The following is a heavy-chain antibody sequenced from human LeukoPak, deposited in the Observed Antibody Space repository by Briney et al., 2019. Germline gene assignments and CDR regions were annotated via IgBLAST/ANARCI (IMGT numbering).Heavy chain of an antibody. J-gene: IGHJ6*04. CDR2: IIPIFRTA. CDR1: GGTFSSYA. Sequence: EASVTVSCKASGGTFSSYASSWVRQAPGPGLEWMGGIIPIFRTANYAQKLQGRVTITADKSTSTAYMELSSLRSEDTAVYYCARDQGESGGLGDGMDVWGKGTTVTVSS. V-gene: IGHV1-69*06. CDR3: ARDQGESGGLGDGMDV. D-gene: IGHD2-15*01.